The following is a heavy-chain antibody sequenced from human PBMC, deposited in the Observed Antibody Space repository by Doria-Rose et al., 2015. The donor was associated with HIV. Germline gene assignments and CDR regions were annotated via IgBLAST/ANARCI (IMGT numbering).Heavy chain of an antibody. CDR3: ARCIYGDYAFDL. D-gene: IGHD4-17*01. CDR1: GGSVSSGAYY. CDR2: IYYSGST. J-gene: IGHJ2*01. Sequence: KPSQTLSLTCTVSGGSVSSGAYYWSWIRQHPGKGLEWIGYIYYSGSTYYKPSLKSRVTISVDTSKNEFSLKLSSVTAADTAVYYCARCIYGDYAFDLWGRGTLVTVSS. V-gene: IGHV4-31*03.